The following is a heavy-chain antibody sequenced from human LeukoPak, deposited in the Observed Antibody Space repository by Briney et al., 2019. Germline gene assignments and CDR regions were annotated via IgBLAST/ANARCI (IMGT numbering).Heavy chain of an antibody. CDR2: INPNSGGT. D-gene: IGHD2-15*01. CDR3: ARGLDPYCSGGSCYFPVGAYFDY. J-gene: IGHJ4*02. V-gene: IGHV1-2*02. Sequence: ASVKVSCKASGYTFTGYYMHCVRQAPGQGLEWMGWINPNSGGTNYAQKFQGRVTMTRDTSISTAYMELSRLRSDDTAVYYCARGLDPYCSGGSCYFPVGAYFDYWGQGTLVTVSS. CDR1: GYTFTGYY.